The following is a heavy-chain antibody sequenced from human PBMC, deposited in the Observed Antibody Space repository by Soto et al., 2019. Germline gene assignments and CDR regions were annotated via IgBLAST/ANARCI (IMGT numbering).Heavy chain of an antibody. CDR2: INPHTGDT. V-gene: IGHV1-2*02. Sequence: QVQLVQSGAEVKKPGASVTVSCKTSGYPLTDFYIHWVRQAPGQGLEWMAWINPHTGDTNTALKFQGRVTMTRDTSINTAFLELTRLSSADTAGYYCAREGGAAPGARREWYLDLWGRGTLVSVPS. CDR1: GYPLTDFY. D-gene: IGHD6-25*01. CDR3: AREGGAAPGARREWYLDL. J-gene: IGHJ2*01.